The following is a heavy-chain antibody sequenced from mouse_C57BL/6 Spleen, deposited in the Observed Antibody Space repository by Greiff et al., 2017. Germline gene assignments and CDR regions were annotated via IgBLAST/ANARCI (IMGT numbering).Heavy chain of an antibody. D-gene: IGHD1-1*01. CDR2: ISSGGSYT. Sequence: EVQLVESGGDLVKPGGSLKLSCAASGFTFSSYGMSWVRQTPDKRLEWVATISSGGSYTYYPDSVKGRFTISRDNAKNTLYLQMSSLKSEDTAMYYCARRGTTVVAPSYWYFDVWGTGTTVTVSS. CDR3: ARRGTTVVAPSYWYFDV. CDR1: GFTFSSYG. V-gene: IGHV5-6*01. J-gene: IGHJ1*03.